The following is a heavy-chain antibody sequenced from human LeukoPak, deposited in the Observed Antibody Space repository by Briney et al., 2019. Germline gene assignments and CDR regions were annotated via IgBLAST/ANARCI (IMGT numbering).Heavy chain of an antibody. D-gene: IGHD3-3*01. J-gene: IGHJ4*02. Sequence: GGSLRLSCAASGFTFSTYSLNWVRQAPGKGLGWVSYISSTSNTIYYADSVKGRFTISRDNAKNSLYLQMNSLRAEDTAVYYCARGLDFWSGSYDYWGQGTLVTVSS. V-gene: IGHV3-48*01. CDR3: ARGLDFWSGSYDY. CDR2: ISSTSNTI. CDR1: GFTFSTYS.